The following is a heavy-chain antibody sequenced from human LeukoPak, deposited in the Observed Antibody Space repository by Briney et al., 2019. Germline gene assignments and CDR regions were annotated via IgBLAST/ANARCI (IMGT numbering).Heavy chain of an antibody. Sequence: PGGSLRLSCAASGFTFSSYSMNWVRQAPGKGLEWVSYISSSSTIYYADSVKGRFTISRDNAKNSLYLQMNSLRAEDTAVYYCARDSQIMAWGQGTLVTVSS. CDR2: ISSSSTI. V-gene: IGHV3-48*04. J-gene: IGHJ5*02. D-gene: IGHD2-8*01. CDR1: GFTFSSYS. CDR3: ARDSQIMA.